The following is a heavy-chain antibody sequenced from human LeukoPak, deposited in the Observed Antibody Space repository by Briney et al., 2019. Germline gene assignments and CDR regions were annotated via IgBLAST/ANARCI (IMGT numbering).Heavy chain of an antibody. J-gene: IGHJ4*02. V-gene: IGHV7-4-1*02. Sequence: ASVKVSCKAFGYTFTSYAMNWVRQAPGQGLEWMGWINTNTGNPTYAQGFTGRFVFSLDTSVSTAYLQISSLKAEDTAVYYCAREDYGGNSGYFDYWGQGTLVTVSS. CDR1: GYTFTSYA. CDR3: AREDYGGNSGYFDY. CDR2: INTNTGNP. D-gene: IGHD4-23*01.